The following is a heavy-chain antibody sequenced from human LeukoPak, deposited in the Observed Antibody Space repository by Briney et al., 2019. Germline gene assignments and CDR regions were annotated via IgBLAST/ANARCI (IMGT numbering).Heavy chain of an antibody. Sequence: GGSLRLSCAASAFTFSSYAMSWVRQAPGKGLEWVSGISAGGGSTYYADSVRGRFTISRDNSKNTLYLQMSSLEDKDTAVYYCARDGYSSGWTFDYWGQGSLVTVSS. CDR2: ISAGGGST. D-gene: IGHD6-19*01. J-gene: IGHJ4*02. CDR3: ARDGYSSGWTFDY. V-gene: IGHV3-23*01. CDR1: AFTFSSYA.